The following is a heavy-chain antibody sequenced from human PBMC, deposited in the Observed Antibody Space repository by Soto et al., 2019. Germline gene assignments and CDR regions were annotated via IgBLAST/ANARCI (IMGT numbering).Heavy chain of an antibody. CDR1: GFTFGDYA. CDR2: IRSKAYGGTT. J-gene: IGHJ6*02. Sequence: GGSLRLSCTASGFTFGDYAMSWVRQAPGKGLEWVGFIRSKAYGGTTEYAASVKGRFTISRDDSKSIAYPQMNSLKTEDTAVYYCTRENSSGWYEIRYYYYGMDVWGQGTTVTVSS. V-gene: IGHV3-49*04. CDR3: TRENSSGWYEIRYYYYGMDV. D-gene: IGHD6-19*01.